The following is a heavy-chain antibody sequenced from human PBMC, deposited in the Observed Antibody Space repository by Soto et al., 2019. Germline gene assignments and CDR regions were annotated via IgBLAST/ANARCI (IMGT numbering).Heavy chain of an antibody. CDR1: GYTFTSYA. Sequence: ASVKVSCKASGYTFTSYAMHWVRQAPGQRLEWMGWINAGNGNTKYSQKFQGRVTITRDTSASTAYMELSSLRSEDTAVYYCARDRNFVLRYFDWPRGNWFDPWGQGTLVTVSS. CDR3: ARDRNFVLRYFDWPRGNWFDP. J-gene: IGHJ5*02. CDR2: INAGNGNT. D-gene: IGHD3-9*01. V-gene: IGHV1-3*01.